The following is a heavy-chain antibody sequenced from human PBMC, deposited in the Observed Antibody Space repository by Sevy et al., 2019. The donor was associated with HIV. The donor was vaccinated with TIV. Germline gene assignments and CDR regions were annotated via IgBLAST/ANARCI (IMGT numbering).Heavy chain of an antibody. J-gene: IGHJ5*02. Sequence: SETLSLTCTVSGGSITSLYWNWIRQPPGKGLEWVANIYYNGHINYNPSLKSRVTLSLDTSKNKFSLRLSSVTAADTAMYYCAGENARGRGYAWGQGTLVTVSS. D-gene: IGHD3-16*01. V-gene: IGHV4-59*08. CDR1: GGSITSLY. CDR3: AGENARGRGYA. CDR2: IYYNGHI.